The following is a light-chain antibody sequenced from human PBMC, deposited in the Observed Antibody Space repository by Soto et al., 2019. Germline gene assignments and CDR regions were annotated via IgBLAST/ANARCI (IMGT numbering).Light chain of an antibody. V-gene: IGKV3-15*01. CDR1: QTVSSN. Sequence: EIVMTQSPATLSVSPGERATLSCRASQTVSSNLAWYQQKPGQAPRLLIYGTSTRATGIPVRFSGSGSGTEFTLTISSLQSEDFAVYYCQQYHNWPPITFGQGTRLDIK. J-gene: IGKJ5*01. CDR2: GTS. CDR3: QQYHNWPPIT.